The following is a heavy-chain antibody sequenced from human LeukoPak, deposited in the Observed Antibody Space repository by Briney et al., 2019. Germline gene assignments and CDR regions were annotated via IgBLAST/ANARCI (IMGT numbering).Heavy chain of an antibody. CDR1: GFTFTNAW. D-gene: IGHD3-10*01. V-gene: IGHV3-33*08. CDR2: IWYDGSNK. CDR3: AREDNYGSGSYYFDY. Sequence: PGGSLRLSCAASGFTFTNAWMSWVRQAPGKGLEWVAVIWYDGSNKYYADSVKGRFTISRDNSKNTLYLQMNSLRAEDTAVYYCAREDNYGSGSYYFDYWGQGTLVTVSS. J-gene: IGHJ4*02.